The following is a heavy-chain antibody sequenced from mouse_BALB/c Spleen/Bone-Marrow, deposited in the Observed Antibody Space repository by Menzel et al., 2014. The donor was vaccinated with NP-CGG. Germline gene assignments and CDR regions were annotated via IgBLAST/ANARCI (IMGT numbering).Heavy chain of an antibody. V-gene: IGHV1S81*02. CDR1: GYTFTSCW. D-gene: IGHD1-1*01. J-gene: IGHJ1*01. CDR2: INPSNGRT. Sequence: QVQLQQSGAELVKPGASVKLSCKASGYTFTSCWMHWVKQRPGQGLEWIGEINPSNGRTNYNEKFKSKATLTVDKSSSAAYMQLSSPTSEDSAVYYCARYLHYYGSSYGYFDVWGAGTTVTVSS. CDR3: ARYLHYYGSSYGYFDV.